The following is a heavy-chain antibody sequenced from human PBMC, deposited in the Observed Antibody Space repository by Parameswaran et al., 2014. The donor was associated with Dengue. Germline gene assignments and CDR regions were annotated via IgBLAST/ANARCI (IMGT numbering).Heavy chain of an antibody. J-gene: IGHJ3*02. CDR3: ALTEVDIVARGAFDI. CDR2: IYWDDDK. D-gene: IGHD5-12*01. V-gene: IGHV2-5*08. Sequence: RWIRQPPGKALEWLALIYWDDDKRYSPSLKSRLTITKDTSKNQVVLTMTNMDPVDTATYYCALTEVDIVARGAFDIWARTMVT.